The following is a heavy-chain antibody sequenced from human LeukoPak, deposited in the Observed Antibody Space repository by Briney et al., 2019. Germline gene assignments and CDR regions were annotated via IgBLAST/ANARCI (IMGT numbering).Heavy chain of an antibody. D-gene: IGHD3-22*01. J-gene: IGHJ3*02. V-gene: IGHV3-23*01. CDR1: GFTFSSYA. CDR2: TSGSGGST. CDR3: ARGGRGSAAVVAPRSFDI. Sequence: GGSLRLSCAASGFTFSSYAMSWVRQAPGKGLEWVSATSGSGGSTYYADSVKGRFTISRDNSKNTLYLQMNSLRAGDTAVYYGARGGRGSAAVVAPRSFDIWGQGTMVTVSS.